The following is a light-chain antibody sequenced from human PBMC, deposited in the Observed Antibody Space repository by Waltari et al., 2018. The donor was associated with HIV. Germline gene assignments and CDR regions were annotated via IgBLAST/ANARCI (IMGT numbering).Light chain of an antibody. CDR3: QHSYSSPWT. J-gene: IGKJ1*01. CDR2: TAI. V-gene: IGKV1-39*01. Sequence: DIQMTQSPSSLSASVGDRVTITCRASQSISNYLNWYQHKPGKAPNLLIYTAISLQSGVPSRFSGSGSVTDFTLTINSLQPEDFATYFCQHSYSSPWTFGQGTKVEIQ. CDR1: QSISNY.